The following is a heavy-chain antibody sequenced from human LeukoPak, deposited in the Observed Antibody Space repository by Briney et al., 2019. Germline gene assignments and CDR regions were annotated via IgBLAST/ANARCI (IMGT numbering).Heavy chain of an antibody. Sequence: SETLSLTCTVSGDSINNYYWSWIRQPPGKGLEWIGFIYYSGSTIYNPSVKSRVTISVDTSRNQFSLELTSVSAADTAVYFCARGGWSYDYWGQGALVTVSS. J-gene: IGHJ4*02. CDR2: IYYSGST. D-gene: IGHD3-3*01. CDR1: GDSINNYY. CDR3: ARGGWSYDY. V-gene: IGHV4-59*01.